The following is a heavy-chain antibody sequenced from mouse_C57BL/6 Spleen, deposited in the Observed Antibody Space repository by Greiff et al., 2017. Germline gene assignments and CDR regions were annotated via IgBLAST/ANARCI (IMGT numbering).Heavy chain of an antibody. Sequence: EVQVVESEGGLVQPGSSMKLSCTASGFTFSDYYLAWVRQVPEKGLEWVANINYDGSSTYYLDSLKSRFIISRDNAKNILYLQMSSLKSEDTATYYCARDRGIYYGNYVSAMDYWGQGTSVTVSS. CDR3: ARDRGIYYGNYVSAMDY. D-gene: IGHD2-1*01. CDR1: GFTFSDYY. V-gene: IGHV5-16*01. J-gene: IGHJ4*01. CDR2: INYDGSST.